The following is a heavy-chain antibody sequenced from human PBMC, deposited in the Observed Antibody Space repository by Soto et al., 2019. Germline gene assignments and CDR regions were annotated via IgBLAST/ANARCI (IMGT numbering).Heavy chain of an antibody. CDR2: IYPGDSDT. J-gene: IGHJ4*02. CDR3: ARHDTTDYESGAHFYGDY. Sequence: GESLKISCKASGYSFTTYWIAWVRQMPGKGLEWMGIIYPGDSDTRYSPSFQGQVTISADRSISTAYLQWSSLKASDTAMYYCARHDTTDYESGAHFYGDYWGQGTQVTSPQ. D-gene: IGHD3-22*01. CDR1: GYSFTTYW. V-gene: IGHV5-51*01.